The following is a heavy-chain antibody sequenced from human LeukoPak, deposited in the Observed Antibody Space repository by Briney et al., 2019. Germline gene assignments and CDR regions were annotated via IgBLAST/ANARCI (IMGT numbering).Heavy chain of an antibody. D-gene: IGHD3-22*01. CDR3: ARRDDRRSGYYYYYYMDV. Sequence: PSETLSLTCTVSGGSISSYYWSWIRQPPGKGLEWIGYIYYSGSTNYNPSLKSRVTISVDTSKNQFSLKLSSVTAADTAVYYCARRDDRRSGYYYYYYMDVWGKGTTVTVSS. CDR2: IYYSGST. V-gene: IGHV4-59*01. J-gene: IGHJ6*03. CDR1: GGSISSYY.